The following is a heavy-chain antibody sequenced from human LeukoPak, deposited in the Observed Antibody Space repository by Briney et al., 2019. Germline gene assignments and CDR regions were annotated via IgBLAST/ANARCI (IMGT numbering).Heavy chain of an antibody. CDR2: IYYSGST. CDR3: ARQRVRGVIYDAFDI. J-gene: IGHJ3*02. D-gene: IGHD3-10*01. CDR1: GGSISSSSYY. Sequence: SETLSLTCSVSGGSISSSSYYWGWIRQPPGKGLEWIGSIYYSGSTYYNPSLKSRVTISVDTSKNQFSLKLSSVTAADTAVYYCARQRVRGVIYDAFDIWGQGTMVTVSS. V-gene: IGHV4-39*01.